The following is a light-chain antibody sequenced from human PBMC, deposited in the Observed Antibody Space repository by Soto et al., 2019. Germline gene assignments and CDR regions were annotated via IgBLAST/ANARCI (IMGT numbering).Light chain of an antibody. V-gene: IGKV3-11*01. CDR2: DAS. Sequence: EVGVTQSPATLSLSPGERATLSCRASQSVSSFLAWYQQKPGQAPRLLIYDASNKATGIPARFSGSGSGTDFTLTINSLEPEDFAVYYCQQYNNWPRTFGQGTLLAIK. J-gene: IGKJ5*01. CDR3: QQYNNWPRT. CDR1: QSVSSF.